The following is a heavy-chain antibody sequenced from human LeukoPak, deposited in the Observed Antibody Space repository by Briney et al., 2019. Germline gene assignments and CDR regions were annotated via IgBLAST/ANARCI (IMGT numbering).Heavy chain of an antibody. D-gene: IGHD2-15*01. J-gene: IGHJ5*02. CDR1: GSRVTNYW. Sequence: GESLKISCKASGSRVTNYWIGWVRQMPGKGLEWIGIIYSGDSETSYSPSFQGRVPISVDKSINTAFLQWSSLKASDTAIYYCARHLRGYCSGGTCWDNWLDPWGQGTLVTVSS. V-gene: IGHV5-51*01. CDR2: IYSGDSET. CDR3: ARHLRGYCSGGTCWDNWLDP.